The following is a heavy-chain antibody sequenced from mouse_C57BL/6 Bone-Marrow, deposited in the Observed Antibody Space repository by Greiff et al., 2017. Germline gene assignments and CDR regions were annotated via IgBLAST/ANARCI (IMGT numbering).Heavy chain of an antibody. J-gene: IGHJ2*01. CDR2: IDPSDSYT. Sequence: QVQLQQPGAELVMPGASVKLSCKASGYTFTSYWMPWVKQRPGQGLEWIGEIDPSDSYTNYNQKFKGKSTLTVDKSSSTAYMQLISLTSEDSAVYYCARYPYYVDYWGQGTTLTVSS. CDR1: GYTFTSYW. V-gene: IGHV1-69*01. CDR3: ARYPYYVDY. D-gene: IGHD1-1*01.